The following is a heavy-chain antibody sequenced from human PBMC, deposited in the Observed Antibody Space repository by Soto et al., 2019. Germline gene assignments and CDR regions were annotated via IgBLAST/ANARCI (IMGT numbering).Heavy chain of an antibody. CDR1: GGSVSSGSYY. CDR2: IYYSGST. D-gene: IGHD6-13*01. J-gene: IGHJ4*02. CDR3: ARVLIAEAAVDY. Sequence: QVQLQESGPGLGKPSETLSLTCTVSGGSVSSGSYYWSCIRQPPGKGLEWIGYIYYSGSTNYNPSLKSRVTISLDSSKNQYSLKLSSVTAADTAVYYCARVLIAEAAVDYWGQGTLVTVSS. V-gene: IGHV4-61*01.